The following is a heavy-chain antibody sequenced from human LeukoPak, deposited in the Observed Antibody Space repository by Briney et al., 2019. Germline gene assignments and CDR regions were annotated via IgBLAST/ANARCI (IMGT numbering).Heavy chain of an antibody. J-gene: IGHJ6*02. D-gene: IGHD3-22*01. CDR1: GFTFSSYA. Sequence: PGGSLRLSCAASGFTFSSYAMSWIRQAPGKGLEWVSYISSSGSTIYYADSVKGRFTISRDNAKNSLYLQMNSLRAEDTAVYYCARDWNLPMIVVYRGNGMDVWGQGTTVTVSS. CDR2: ISSSGSTI. V-gene: IGHV3-11*01. CDR3: ARDWNLPMIVVYRGNGMDV.